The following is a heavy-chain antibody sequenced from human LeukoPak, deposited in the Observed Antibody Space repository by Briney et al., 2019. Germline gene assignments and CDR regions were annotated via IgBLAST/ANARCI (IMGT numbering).Heavy chain of an antibody. J-gene: IGHJ4*02. CDR3: ASSTGSFDY. CDR1: GGSISSSSYY. CDR2: IYSGGST. V-gene: IGHV4-39*01. Sequence: SETLSLTCTVSGGSISSSSYYCGWIRQPPGKGLEWIGSIYSGGSTYYNPSLKSRVTISVDTSKNQFSLKLSSVTAADTAVYYCASSTGSFDYWGQGTLVTVSS. D-gene: IGHD4-17*01.